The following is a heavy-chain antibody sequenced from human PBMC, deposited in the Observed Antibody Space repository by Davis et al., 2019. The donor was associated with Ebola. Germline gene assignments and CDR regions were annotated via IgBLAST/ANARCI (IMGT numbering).Heavy chain of an antibody. D-gene: IGHD4-17*01. Sequence: ASVKVSCKASGYTFTSYGISWVRQAPGQGLEWMGWISAYNGNTNYAQKLQGRVTMTTDTSTSTAYMELRSLRSDDTAVYYCARVGWHDYGDYYYGMDVWGQGTTVTVSS. V-gene: IGHV1-18*01. J-gene: IGHJ6*02. CDR2: ISAYNGNT. CDR3: ARVGWHDYGDYYYGMDV. CDR1: GYTFTSYG.